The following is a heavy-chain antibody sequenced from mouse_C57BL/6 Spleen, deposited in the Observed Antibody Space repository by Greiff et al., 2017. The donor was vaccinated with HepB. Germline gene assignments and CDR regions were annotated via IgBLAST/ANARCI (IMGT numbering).Heavy chain of an antibody. Sequence: QVQLQQSGPELVKPGASVKISCKASGYAFSSSWMNWVKQRPGKGLEWIGRIYPGDGDTNYNGKFKGKATLTADKSSSTAYMQLSSLTSEDSAVYFCARGPYDYGPFDYWGQGTTLTVSS. D-gene: IGHD2-4*01. V-gene: IGHV1-82*01. CDR1: GYAFSSSW. J-gene: IGHJ2*01. CDR2: IYPGDGDT. CDR3: ARGPYDYGPFDY.